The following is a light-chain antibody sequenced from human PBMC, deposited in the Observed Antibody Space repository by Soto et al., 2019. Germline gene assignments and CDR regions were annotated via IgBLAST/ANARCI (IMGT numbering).Light chain of an antibody. Sequence: QSALTQPPSASGSPGQSVTISCTGTSSDVGGYNYVSWHQQHPGKAPKLMIYEVSKRPSGVPDRFSGSKSGNTASLTVSGLQAEDEADDYCSSYAGSNNYVVFGGGTKLTVL. CDR2: EVS. CDR1: SSDVGGYNY. CDR3: SSYAGSNNYVV. V-gene: IGLV2-8*01. J-gene: IGLJ2*01.